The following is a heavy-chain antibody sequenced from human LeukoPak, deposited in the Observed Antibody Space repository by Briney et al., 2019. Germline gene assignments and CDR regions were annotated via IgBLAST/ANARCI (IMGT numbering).Heavy chain of an antibody. J-gene: IGHJ6*04. D-gene: IGHD3-10*02. Sequence: GGPLRLSCAASGFTLSSYEMHWVRQAQGQGLEWDPYISSSGSTKYYADSVKGGFTISRDNAKNSLYLQKNSLRAEDTAVYYCAELGITMIGGVWGKGTTVTISS. CDR3: AELGITMIGGV. CDR1: GFTLSSYE. CDR2: ISSSGSTK. V-gene: IGHV3-48*03.